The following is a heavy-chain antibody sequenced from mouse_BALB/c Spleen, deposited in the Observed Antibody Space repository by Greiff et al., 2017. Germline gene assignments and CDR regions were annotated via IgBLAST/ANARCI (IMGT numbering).Heavy chain of an antibody. D-gene: IGHD1-1*01. CDR2: ISDGGSYT. Sequence: DVMLVESGGGLVKPGGSLKLSCAASGFTFSDYYMYWVRQTPEKRLEWVATISDGGSYTYYPDSVKGRFTISRDNAKNNLYLQMSSLKSEDTAMYYCARLITTVEAFDYWGQGTTLTVSS. CDR1: GFTFSDYY. J-gene: IGHJ2*01. V-gene: IGHV5-4*02. CDR3: ARLITTVEAFDY.